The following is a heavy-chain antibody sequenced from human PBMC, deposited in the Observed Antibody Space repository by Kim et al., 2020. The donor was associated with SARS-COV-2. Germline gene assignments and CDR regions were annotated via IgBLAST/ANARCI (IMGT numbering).Heavy chain of an antibody. D-gene: IGHD3-22*01. CDR3: ATLKYYYDKGPVY. Sequence: YAQKFQGRVTMTEDTSTDTAYMELSSLRSEDTAVYYCATLKYYYDKGPVYWGQGTLVTVSS. J-gene: IGHJ4*02. V-gene: IGHV1-24*01.